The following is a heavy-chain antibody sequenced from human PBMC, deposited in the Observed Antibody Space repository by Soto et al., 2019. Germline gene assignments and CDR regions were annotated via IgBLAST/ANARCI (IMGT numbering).Heavy chain of an antibody. CDR3: VREGRGSFDF. CDR1: GFIFTNYA. CDR2: IGGRGNSA. Sequence: GGSLRLSCAASGFIFTNYAMNWVRQAPGKGLEWVSVIGGRGNSAYYADSIQGRFTISRDNSKNTLSLQMSSLTADDTAIYYCVREGRGSFDFWGRRTMVTVSS. V-gene: IGHV3-23*01. D-gene: IGHD5-12*01. J-gene: IGHJ3*01.